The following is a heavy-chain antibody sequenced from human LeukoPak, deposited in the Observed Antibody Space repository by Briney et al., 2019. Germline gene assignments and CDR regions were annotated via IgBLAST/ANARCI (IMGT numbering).Heavy chain of an antibody. CDR3: ARGPYYYDF. J-gene: IGHJ4*02. CDR2: IIPIFDTT. Sequence: SVKVSCKASGGTFTSYAISWVRQAPGQGLEWMGRIIPIFDTTNYAQEFQGRVTITADKSTTTAYMELSSLRSEDTAVYYCARGPYYYDFWGQGTLVTVSS. D-gene: IGHD3-16*01. CDR1: GGTFTSYA. V-gene: IGHV1-69*06.